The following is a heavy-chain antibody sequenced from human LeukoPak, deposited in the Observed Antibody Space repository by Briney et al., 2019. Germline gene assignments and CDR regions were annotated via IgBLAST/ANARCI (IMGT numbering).Heavy chain of an antibody. CDR2: SSYTGSP. J-gene: IGHJ4*02. V-gene: IGHV4-59*11. D-gene: IGHD5-24*01. Sequence: KPSETLSLTCMVSGASINSHHWSWIRQSPGKPLEWIGYSSYTGSPKYTPSLKSRVIISKDTSKTQIFLKLTSVTAAATAVYYFVRGGGYSRGFVCWGQGALVIV. CDR3: VRGGGYSRGFVC. CDR1: GASINSHH.